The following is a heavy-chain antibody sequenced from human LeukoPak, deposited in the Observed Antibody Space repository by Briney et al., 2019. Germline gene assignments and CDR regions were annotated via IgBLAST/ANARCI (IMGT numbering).Heavy chain of an antibody. CDR3: AKMKGHPLPKYYMDV. Sequence: GGSLRLSCAASGFTFSNYAMSWVRQAPGKGLEWVSTIDYSGGSTYYADSVKGRFTISRDNSKNTLYMQMNSLRAEDTAIYYCAKMKGHPLPKYYMDVWGQGTTVTVSS. CDR2: IDYSGGST. CDR1: GFTFSNYA. J-gene: IGHJ6*01. D-gene: IGHD1-26*01. V-gene: IGHV3-23*01.